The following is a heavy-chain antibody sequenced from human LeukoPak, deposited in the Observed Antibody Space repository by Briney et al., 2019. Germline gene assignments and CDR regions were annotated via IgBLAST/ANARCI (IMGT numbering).Heavy chain of an antibody. CDR1: GFTFSSYA. CDR2: ISGSGGST. V-gene: IGHV3-23*01. D-gene: IGHD6-19*01. J-gene: IGHJ4*02. CDR3: AKVRERQWLYYFDY. Sequence: GESLRLACAASGFTFSSYAMGWVRQAPGKGLGWVSGISGSGGSTFYPDSGKDRFTISRDNSKNTLFLQMSSLGVEDTALYYCAKVRERQWLYYFDYWGQGTLVTVSS.